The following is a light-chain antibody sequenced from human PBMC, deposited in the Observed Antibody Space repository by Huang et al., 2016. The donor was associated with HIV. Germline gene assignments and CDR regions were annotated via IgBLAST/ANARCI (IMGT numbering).Light chain of an antibody. CDR2: TIF. CDR3: QQYISYPIT. J-gene: IGKJ5*01. V-gene: IGKV1-16*02. CDR1: QDVSNA. Sequence: DIQMTQSPSSLSVSVGDRVTITCRASQDVSNALAWLQQKPGRAPRSLIYTIFKLQSGVPSKFSGNGSGTEFTLAISSLQPEDSATYYCQQYISYPITFGQGTRLEIK.